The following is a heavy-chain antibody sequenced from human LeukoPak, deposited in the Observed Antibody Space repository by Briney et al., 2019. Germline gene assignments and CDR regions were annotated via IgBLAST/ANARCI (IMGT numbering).Heavy chain of an antibody. Sequence: GGSLRLSCAASGFTFSDYYMSWIRQAPGKGLEWVANVKQDGSEKYYVDSVKGRFTISRDNAKNSLYLQMNSLRAEDTAVYYCARFGEWLAQGSAFDIWGQGTMVTVSS. CDR2: VKQDGSEK. V-gene: IGHV3-7*01. CDR3: ARFGEWLAQGSAFDI. D-gene: IGHD3-10*01. CDR1: GFTFSDYY. J-gene: IGHJ3*02.